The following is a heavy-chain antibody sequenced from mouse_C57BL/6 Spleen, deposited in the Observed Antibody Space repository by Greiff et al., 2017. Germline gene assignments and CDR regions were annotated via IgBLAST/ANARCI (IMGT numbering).Heavy chain of an antibody. J-gene: IGHJ2*01. CDR2: IYPGNSDT. Sequence: VQLKESGTVLARPGASVKMSCKTSGYTFTSYWMHWVKQRPGQGLEWIGAIYPGNSDTSYNQKFKGKAKLTADTSASTAYMELSSLTNEDSAVYYCSRGYSFDYWGQGTPLTVSA. CDR3: SRGYSFDY. V-gene: IGHV1-5*01. CDR1: GYTFTSYW. D-gene: IGHD3-1*01.